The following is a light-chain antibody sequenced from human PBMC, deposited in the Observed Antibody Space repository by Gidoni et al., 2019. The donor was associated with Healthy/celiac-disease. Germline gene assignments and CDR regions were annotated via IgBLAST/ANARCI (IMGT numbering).Light chain of an antibody. Sequence: IQLTQSPSFLSASVGDRVIITCRASQGISSYLAWYQQKPGKAPKLLIYAASTLQSGVPSRFSGSGSGTEFTLTISSLQPEDFATYYCQQFGTFGPGTKVDIK. CDR3: QQFGT. CDR2: AAS. CDR1: QGISSY. V-gene: IGKV1-9*01. J-gene: IGKJ3*01.